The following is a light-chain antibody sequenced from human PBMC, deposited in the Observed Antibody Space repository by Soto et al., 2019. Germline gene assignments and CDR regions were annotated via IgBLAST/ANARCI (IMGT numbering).Light chain of an antibody. Sequence: EIVLTQSPGSLSLSPGQRATLSCRASQSVDTTFFAWYQKKPGQAPRLLSQGASKRATGIPDRFSGSGSGTDFPLIISRLEPEDFAVYYCQQYMSSVTFGQGTKVEIK. CDR1: QSVDTTF. CDR3: QQYMSSVT. CDR2: GAS. V-gene: IGKV3-20*01. J-gene: IGKJ1*01.